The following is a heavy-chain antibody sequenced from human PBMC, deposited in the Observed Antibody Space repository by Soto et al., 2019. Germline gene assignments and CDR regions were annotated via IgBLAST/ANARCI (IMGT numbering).Heavy chain of an antibody. V-gene: IGHV3-21*01. CDR3: ASTRRDGYNNYYYYYGMDV. CDR2: ISSSSSYI. J-gene: IGHJ6*02. Sequence: GGSLRLSCAASGFTFSSYNMNWVRQAPGKGLEWVSSISSSSSYIYYADSVKGRFTISRDNAKNSLYLQMSSLRAEDTAVYYSASTRRDGYNNYYYYYGMDVWGQGTTVTVSS. D-gene: IGHD5-12*01. CDR1: GFTFSSYN.